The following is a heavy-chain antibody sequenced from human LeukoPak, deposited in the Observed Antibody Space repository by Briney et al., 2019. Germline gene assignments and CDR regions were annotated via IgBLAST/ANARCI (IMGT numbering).Heavy chain of an antibody. CDR2: IIPNRGGT. CDR3: ARDRRDYYCYYGIDV. CDR1: GYTFTSYY. J-gene: IGHJ6*02. Sequence: ASVKVSCKASGYTFTSYYMHWVRQAPGQGLEWMGRIIPNRGGTNYAQKFQGRVTMTTDTSISTAYMELSRLRSEDTAVYYCARDRRDYYCYYGIDVWGEGATGTVSS. V-gene: IGHV1-2*02.